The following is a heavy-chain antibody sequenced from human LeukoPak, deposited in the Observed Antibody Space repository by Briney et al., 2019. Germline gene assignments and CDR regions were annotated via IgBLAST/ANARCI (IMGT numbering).Heavy chain of an antibody. CDR2: ISAYNGNT. CDR3: ARADGSGDAFDI. V-gene: IGHV1-18*01. D-gene: IGHD2-15*01. J-gene: IGHJ3*02. CDR1: GYTFTSYG. Sequence: ASVKLSCKASGYTFTSYGISWVRQAPGQGLEWMGWISAYNGNTNYAQKLQGRVTMTTDTSTSTAYMEMRSLRSDDAAAYYCARADGSGDAFDIWGQGTMVTVSS.